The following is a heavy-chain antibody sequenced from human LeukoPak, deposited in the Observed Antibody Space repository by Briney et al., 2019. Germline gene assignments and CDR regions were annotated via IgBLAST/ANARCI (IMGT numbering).Heavy chain of an antibody. Sequence: GGSLRLSCAASGFTFSSYAMSWVRQAPGKGLGWVSAVSGSGGTTYYEDSVKGRFTISRDTSKNTLYLQMNSLRGEDTAIYYCALLLGYCSGGSCSPFDYWGQGTLVTVSS. J-gene: IGHJ4*02. V-gene: IGHV3-23*01. CDR1: GFTFSSYA. D-gene: IGHD2-15*01. CDR2: VSGSGGTT. CDR3: ALLLGYCSGGSCSPFDY.